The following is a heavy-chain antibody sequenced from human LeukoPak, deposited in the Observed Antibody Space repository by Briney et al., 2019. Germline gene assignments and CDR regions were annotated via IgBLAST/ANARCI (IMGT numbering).Heavy chain of an antibody. Sequence: PGGSLRLSCAASGFTFSTYWMYWVRQAPGKGLVWVSCIKSDGSSTSYADAVKGRFTISRDNAKNSLYLQMDSLRAEDTAVYYCARGVDNWGQGTLVTVSS. CDR3: ARGVDN. V-gene: IGHV3-74*01. CDR2: IKSDGSST. CDR1: GFTFSTYW. J-gene: IGHJ4*02.